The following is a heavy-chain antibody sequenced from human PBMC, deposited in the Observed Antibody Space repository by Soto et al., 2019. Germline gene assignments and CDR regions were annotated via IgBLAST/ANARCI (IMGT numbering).Heavy chain of an antibody. V-gene: IGHV3-21*01. CDR3: ARDRGQLARAFDI. J-gene: IGHJ3*02. D-gene: IGHD6-6*01. CDR2: ISSSSSYI. Sequence: NWVRQAPGKGLEWVSSISSSSSYIYYADSVKGRFTISRDNAKNSLYLQMNSLRAEDTAVYYCARDRGQLARAFDIWGQGTMVTVSS.